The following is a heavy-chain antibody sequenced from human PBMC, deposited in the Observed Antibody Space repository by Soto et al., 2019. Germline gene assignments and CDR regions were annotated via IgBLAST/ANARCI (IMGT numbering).Heavy chain of an antibody. CDR1: GFTFSSYA. D-gene: IGHD3-22*01. J-gene: IGHJ4*02. Sequence: GESLRLSFAASGFTFSSYAMNWVRQAPGKGLEWVSSISGTGGSTYYADSVKGRFTISRDNAKRTLYLQMNNLRAEDTAVYYCAFPDDSSGFDYWGQGTLVTVSS. CDR3: AFPDDSSGFDY. CDR2: ISGTGGST. V-gene: IGHV3-23*01.